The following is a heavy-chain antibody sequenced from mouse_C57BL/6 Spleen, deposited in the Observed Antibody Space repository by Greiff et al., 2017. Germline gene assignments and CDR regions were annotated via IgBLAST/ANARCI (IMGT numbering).Heavy chain of an antibody. J-gene: IGHJ1*03. CDR3: TRTGYYGSSCYWYFDV. CDR1: GFTFSDAW. CDR2: IRNKANNHAT. V-gene: IGHV6-6*01. D-gene: IGHD1-1*01. Sequence: EVTLVDSGGGLVQPGGSMTLSCAASGFTFSDAWMDWVCQSPEKGLEWVAEIRNKANNHATYYAESVKGRFTISRDDSKSSVYLQMNSLRAEDTGIYYCTRTGYYGSSCYWYFDVWGTGTTGSVSS.